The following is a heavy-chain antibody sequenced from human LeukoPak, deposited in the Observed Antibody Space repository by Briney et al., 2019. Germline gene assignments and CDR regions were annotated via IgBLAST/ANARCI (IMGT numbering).Heavy chain of an antibody. J-gene: IGHJ4*02. CDR3: ARVNMGYSSGRSFTFDY. CDR1: GDSVSSNSAA. V-gene: IGHV6-1*01. CDR2: TYYRSKWYN. D-gene: IGHD6-19*01. Sequence: SQTLSLTCAISGDSVSSNSAAWNWIRQSPSRGLEWLGRTYYRSKWYNDYAVSVKSRITINPDTSKNQFSLQLNSVTPEDTAVYYCARVNMGYSSGRSFTFDYWGQGTLVTVST.